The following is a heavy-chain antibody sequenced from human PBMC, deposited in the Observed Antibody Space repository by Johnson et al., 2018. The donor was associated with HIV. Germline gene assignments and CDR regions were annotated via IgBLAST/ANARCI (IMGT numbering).Heavy chain of an antibody. J-gene: IGHJ3*02. CDR1: GFTFSSYA. V-gene: IGHV3-33*06. CDR3: AKDLGITVAGRGGLDAFDI. CDR2: IWYDGSDK. Sequence: QMQLVESGGSVVQPGRSLRLSCAASGFTFSSYAMHWVRQAPGKGLEWVAVIWYDGSDKYYADSVKGRFTISRDNSRNTVYLQMNSLRVEDTAVYYCAKDLGITVAGRGGLDAFDIWGQGTRVTVSS. D-gene: IGHD6-19*01.